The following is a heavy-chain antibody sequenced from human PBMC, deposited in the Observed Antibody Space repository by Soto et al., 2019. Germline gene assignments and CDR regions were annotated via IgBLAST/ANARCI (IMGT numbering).Heavy chain of an antibody. CDR1: GFTFSSYW. D-gene: IGHD3-10*01. CDR2: IKQDGSEK. J-gene: IGHJ4*02. V-gene: IGHV3-7*01. CDR3: ARLGVYYGSGSYSQGYFDY. Sequence: ESGGGLVQPGGSLRLSCAASGFTFSSYWMSWVRQAPGKGLEWVANIKQDGSEKYYVDSVKGRFTISRDNAKNSLYLQMNSLRAEDTAVYYCARLGVYYGSGSYSQGYFDYWGQGTLVTVSS.